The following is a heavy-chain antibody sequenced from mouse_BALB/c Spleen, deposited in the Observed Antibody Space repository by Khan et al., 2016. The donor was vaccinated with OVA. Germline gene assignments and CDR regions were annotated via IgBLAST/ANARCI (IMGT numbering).Heavy chain of an antibody. Sequence: AGGSTNYNSALMSRLRISKDNSKSQVFLKMNSLQTDDTAMYYCARYYGNYGWYFDVWGAGTTVTVSS. CDR2: AGGST. V-gene: IGHV2-9*02. D-gene: IGHD2-1*01. J-gene: IGHJ1*01. CDR3: ARYYGNYGWYFDV.